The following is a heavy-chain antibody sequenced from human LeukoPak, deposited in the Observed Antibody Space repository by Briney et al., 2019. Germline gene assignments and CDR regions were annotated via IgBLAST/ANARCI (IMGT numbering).Heavy chain of an antibody. V-gene: IGHV3-23*01. Sequence: GGSLRLSCAASGFTFSNSAMSWVRQSPGKGLEWVSFISGYSVTTYYADFVQGRFTVSRDNSKKTLYLQMHSLRDEDTAIYYCAKHYGDYFLDFWGQGTLVTVSS. CDR1: GFTFSNSA. D-gene: IGHD4-17*01. CDR2: ISGYSVTT. CDR3: AKHYGDYFLDF. J-gene: IGHJ4*02.